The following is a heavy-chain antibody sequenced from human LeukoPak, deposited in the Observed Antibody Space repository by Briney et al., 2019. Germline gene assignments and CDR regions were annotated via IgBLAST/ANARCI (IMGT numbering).Heavy chain of an antibody. Sequence: PGGSLRLSCAAYGFTFGSYAMHWVRQAPGKGLEWVAIISYDGSNEYYADSVKGRFTISRDNAKNSLYLQMNSLRAEDTAVYYCARRYCSSSSCTLDYWGQGTLVTVSS. CDR2: ISYDGSNE. V-gene: IGHV3-30-3*01. J-gene: IGHJ4*02. CDR3: ARRYCSSSSCTLDY. D-gene: IGHD2-2*01. CDR1: GFTFGSYA.